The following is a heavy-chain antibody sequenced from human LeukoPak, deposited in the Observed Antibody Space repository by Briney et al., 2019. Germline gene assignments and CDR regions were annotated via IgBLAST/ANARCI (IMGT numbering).Heavy chain of an antibody. CDR1: GGSFSGYY. CDR2: IYYSGST. V-gene: IGHV4-59*01. D-gene: IGHD3-3*01. J-gene: IGHJ4*02. CDR3: ARAQFDFWSGYKIYYFDY. Sequence: SETLSLTCAVYGGSFSGYYWSWIRQPPGKGLEWIGYIYYSGSTNYNPSLKSRVTISVDTSKNQFSLKLSSVTAADTAVYYCARAQFDFWSGYKIYYFDYWGQGTLVTVSS.